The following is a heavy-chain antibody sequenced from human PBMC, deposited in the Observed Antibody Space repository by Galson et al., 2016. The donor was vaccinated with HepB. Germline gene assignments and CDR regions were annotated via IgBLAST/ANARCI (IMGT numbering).Heavy chain of an antibody. J-gene: IGHJ1*01. V-gene: IGHV4-61*01. CDR3: AREAYGSYSKGYFHH. CDR1: NDSVRSDHHR. CDR2: VVYIGST. Sequence: SETLSLTCTVSNDSVRSDHHRWSWIRQPPGKGLEWIGHVVYIGSTSYNPSPESRATISIDISKNQFSLRLSFVTAADTALYSCAREAYGSYSKGYFHHWGQGTLVAVSS. D-gene: IGHD1-26*01.